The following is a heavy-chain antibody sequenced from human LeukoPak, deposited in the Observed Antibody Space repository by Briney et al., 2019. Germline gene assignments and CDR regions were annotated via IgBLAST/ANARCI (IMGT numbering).Heavy chain of an antibody. J-gene: IGHJ6*03. CDR2: INHSGST. D-gene: IGHD2-2*01. V-gene: IGHV4-34*01. Sequence: KSSETLSLTCAVYGGSFSGYYWSWIRQPPGKGLEWIGEINHSGSTNYNPSLKSRVTISVDTSKNQFSLKLSSVTAADTAVYYCARVRQYQLLTKKYYYYMDVWGKGTTVTVSS. CDR1: GGSFSGYY. CDR3: ARVRQYQLLTKKYYYYMDV.